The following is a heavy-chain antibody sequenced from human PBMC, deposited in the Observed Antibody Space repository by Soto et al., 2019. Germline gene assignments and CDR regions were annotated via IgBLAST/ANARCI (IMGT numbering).Heavy chain of an antibody. CDR2: FYYSGST. D-gene: IGHD3-10*01. J-gene: IGHJ3*02. CDR1: GGSIRSYY. Sequence: SETLSLTCTVSGGSIRSYYWSWIRQPPGKGLEWIGHFYYSGSTNYNPSLKSRVTISVDTPMNQFSLQLSSVTAADTALYYCARHYGSGTRLDGFDIWGQGTMVTVSS. V-gene: IGHV4-59*01. CDR3: ARHYGSGTRLDGFDI.